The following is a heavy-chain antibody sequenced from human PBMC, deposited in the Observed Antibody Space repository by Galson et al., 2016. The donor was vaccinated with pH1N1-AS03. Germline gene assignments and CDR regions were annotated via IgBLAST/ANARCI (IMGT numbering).Heavy chain of an antibody. CDR3: ARFGKNGWDLDS. J-gene: IGHJ4*02. CDR2: INPGGRGL. Sequence: SLRLSCAASGFTFSSYWMSRVRQAPGKGLEWVATINPGGRGLYYADSLQGRFSISRDDAKNSLYLQMSSLRVDDTAVYYCARFGKNGWDLDSWGQGTLVSVSS. CDR1: GFTFSSYW. D-gene: IGHD6-19*01. V-gene: IGHV3-7*03.